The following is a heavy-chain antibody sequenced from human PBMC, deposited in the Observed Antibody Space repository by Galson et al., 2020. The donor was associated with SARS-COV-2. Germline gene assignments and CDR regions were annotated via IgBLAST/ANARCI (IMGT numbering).Heavy chain of an antibody. CDR1: GFTFSTYE. CDR2: ISGSGTNI. CDR3: ASPYLAAASFFGAFDV. D-gene: IGHD2-15*01. V-gene: IGHV3-48*03. J-gene: IGHJ3*01. Sequence: GGSLRLSCAGSGFTFSTYEMNWVRRAPGKGLEWVSYISGSGTNIYYADSVKGRFTISRDNARSSLYLQMTSLRAEDTAVYYCASPYLAAASFFGAFDVWGLGTMVTVSS.